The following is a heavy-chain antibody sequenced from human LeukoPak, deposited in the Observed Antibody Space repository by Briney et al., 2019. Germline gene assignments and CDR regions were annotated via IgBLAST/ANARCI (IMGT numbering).Heavy chain of an antibody. Sequence: GGSLRLSCAASGFTFSSYGMHWVRQAPGKGLEWVAVISYDGSNKYYADSVKGRFTISRDNSKNALYLQMNSLRAEDTAVYYCARDQREFDYWGQGTLVTVSS. CDR3: ARDQREFDY. CDR2: ISYDGSNK. J-gene: IGHJ4*02. V-gene: IGHV3-30*03. CDR1: GFTFSSYG. D-gene: IGHD6-25*01.